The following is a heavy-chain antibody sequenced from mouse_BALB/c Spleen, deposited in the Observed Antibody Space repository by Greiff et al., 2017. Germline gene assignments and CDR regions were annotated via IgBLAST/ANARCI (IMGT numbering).Heavy chain of an antibody. CDR3: AREDY. J-gene: IGHJ2*01. CDR2: VNPYNGGT. CDR1: GYTFTDYY. Sequence: EVQLQQSGPELVKPGASVKMSCKASGYTFTDYYMDWVKQSHGESFEWIGRVNPYNGGTSYNQKFKGKATLTVDKSSSTAYMELNSLTSEDSAVYYFAREDYWGQGTTLTVSS. V-gene: IGHV1-19*01.